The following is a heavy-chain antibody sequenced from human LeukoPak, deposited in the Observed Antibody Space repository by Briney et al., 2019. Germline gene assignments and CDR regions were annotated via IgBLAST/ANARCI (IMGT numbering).Heavy chain of an antibody. D-gene: IGHD6-13*01. J-gene: IGHJ4*02. V-gene: IGHV4-61*02. CDR3: ARDSSSWYLDY. CDR1: GGSISSGGYY. Sequence: PSQTLSLTCTVSGGSISSGGYYWSWIRQHPGKGLEWIGRIYTSGSTNYNPSLKSRVTMSVDTSKNQFSLKLSSVTAADTAVYYCARDSSSWYLDYWGQGTLVTVSS. CDR2: IYTSGST.